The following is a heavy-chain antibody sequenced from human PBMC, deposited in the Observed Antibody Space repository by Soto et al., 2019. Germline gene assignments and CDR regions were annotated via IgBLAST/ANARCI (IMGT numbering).Heavy chain of an antibody. J-gene: IGHJ4*02. Sequence: GSLLLACSASGFTFSNFAMHWVRQVPGKGLEWLSYIRCRGTTTYYAGSVRGRFTISRDNAKNSVFLQMDSLRVEDTAIYYCVRDNSHIIVTPFDLWGRGTLVTV. D-gene: IGHD2-21*01. CDR1: GFTFSNFA. CDR3: VRDNSHIIVTPFDL. V-gene: IGHV3-48*03. CDR2: IRCRGTTT.